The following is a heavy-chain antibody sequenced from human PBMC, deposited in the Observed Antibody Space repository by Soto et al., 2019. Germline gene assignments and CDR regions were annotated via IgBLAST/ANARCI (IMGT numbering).Heavy chain of an antibody. D-gene: IGHD6-6*01. CDR3: ARTGGGMAARPLEY. Sequence: QVQLMQSGGEVKMPGASVEVSCKTSGYMFTTYGMSWVRQAPGQGLEWMAWISAYNGNKKYAQKFEGRGTMTTDTSTSTVSMELRDLTSDDTAIYYCARTGGGMAARPLEYWGQGTLVIVSS. J-gene: IGHJ4*02. CDR2: ISAYNGNK. CDR1: GYMFTTYG. V-gene: IGHV1-18*01.